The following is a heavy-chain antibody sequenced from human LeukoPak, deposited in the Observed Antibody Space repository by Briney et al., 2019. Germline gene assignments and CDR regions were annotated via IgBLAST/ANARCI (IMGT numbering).Heavy chain of an antibody. J-gene: IGHJ4*02. CDR1: GYTFTSYD. D-gene: IGHD5-18*01. Sequence: ASVKVSCKASGYTFTSYDINWVRQATGQGLEWMGWMNPNSDNTGYAEKFQGRVTMTRNISIRTAYMELSTLRSDDTAVYYCARGRGYSYGYADYWGQGTLVTVSS. CDR2: MNPNSDNT. CDR3: ARGRGYSYGYADY. V-gene: IGHV1-8*01.